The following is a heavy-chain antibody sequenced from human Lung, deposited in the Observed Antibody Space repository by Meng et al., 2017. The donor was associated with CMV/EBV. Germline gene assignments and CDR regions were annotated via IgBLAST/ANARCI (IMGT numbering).Heavy chain of an antibody. CDR1: GGSISGYY. J-gene: IGHJ6*04. CDR2: ISYGGGT. D-gene: IGHD2-2*01. CDR3: ASCRGTSCHDGFNF. V-gene: IGHV4-59*13. Sequence: GSLRLXCTVSGGSISGYYWSFIRQSPGKGLEWIGYISYGGGTKYNPSLQSRVTMSLATSEKQFTLKLTSLTAADTAVYYCASCRGTSCHDGFNFWGKGTMVPFSS.